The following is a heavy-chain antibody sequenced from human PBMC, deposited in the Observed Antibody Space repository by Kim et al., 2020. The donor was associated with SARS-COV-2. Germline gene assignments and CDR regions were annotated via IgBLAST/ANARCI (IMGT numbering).Heavy chain of an antibody. CDR2: IYYTGDT. Sequence: SETLSLTCTVSGDSITSYYWSWIRQPPGKGLEWIGYIYYTGDTNYNPSLKSRVTISLDTSRNQLSLKLTSVTAADTAVYYCAREPRVVDYWGQGSLVTVSS. CDR1: GDSITSYY. V-gene: IGHV4-59*12. J-gene: IGHJ4*02. D-gene: IGHD2-15*01. CDR3: AREPRVVDY.